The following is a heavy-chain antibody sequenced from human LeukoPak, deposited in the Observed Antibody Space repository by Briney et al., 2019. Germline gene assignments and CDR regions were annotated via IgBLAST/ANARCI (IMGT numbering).Heavy chain of an antibody. J-gene: IGHJ4*02. V-gene: IGHV3-7*01. CDR3: ASCSSTNCY. CDR1: GFSLSGYW. D-gene: IGHD2-2*01. Sequence: QTGGSLRLSCAASGFSLSGYWMTWVRQAPGKGLEWVANINRDGSQKNHVDSVQGRFTISRDNAKNSLYLQMNSLRAEDTAVYYCASCSSTNCYRGQGTLVTVSS. CDR2: INRDGSQK.